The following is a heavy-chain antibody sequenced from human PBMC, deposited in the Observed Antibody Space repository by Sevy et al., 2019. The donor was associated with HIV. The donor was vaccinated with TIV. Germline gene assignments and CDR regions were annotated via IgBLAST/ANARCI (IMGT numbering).Heavy chain of an antibody. CDR1: GFTVSDNY. Sequence: GGSLRLSCAVSGFTVSDNYMNWVRQAPGKGLEWVSIIYIAGRTYYADSVRGRFTISRDKAKNTLYLQMHSLRVEDTAVYYCVREDLVLGEDNYYGMDVWGQGTTVTVSS. CDR2: IYIAGRT. V-gene: IGHV3-53*01. J-gene: IGHJ6*02. CDR3: VREDLVLGEDNYYGMDV. D-gene: IGHD3-16*01.